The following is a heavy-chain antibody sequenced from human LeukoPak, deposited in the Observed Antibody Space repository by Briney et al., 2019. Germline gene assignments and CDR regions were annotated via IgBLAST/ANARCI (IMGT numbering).Heavy chain of an antibody. V-gene: IGHV4-39*01. Sequence: SETLSLTCTVSGGSIGTTNYYWGWLRQPPGKGLEWIGSIYYSETTYDNPSLESRVTISIETSKNQFSLKLSSVTAADTAVYYCARQRAGYFYYYVDVWRKGTTVTVS. J-gene: IGHJ6*03. D-gene: IGHD2-21*01. CDR3: ARQRAGYFYYYVDV. CDR1: GGSIGTTNYY. CDR2: IYYSETT.